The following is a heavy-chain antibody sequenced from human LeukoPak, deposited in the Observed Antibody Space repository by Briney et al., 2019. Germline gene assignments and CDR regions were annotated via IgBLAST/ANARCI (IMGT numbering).Heavy chain of an antibody. CDR2: ISAYNGNT. V-gene: IGHV1-18*01. CDR1: GYTFTTYG. CDR3: ARDPQITGTTLADY. J-gene: IGHJ4*02. Sequence: ASVKVSCKASGYTFTTYGISWVRQAPGQGLEWMGWISAYNGNTSYAQKLQGRVTMTTDTSTSTAYMELRSLRSDDTAVYYCARDPQITGTTLADYWGQGTLVTVSS. D-gene: IGHD1-20*01.